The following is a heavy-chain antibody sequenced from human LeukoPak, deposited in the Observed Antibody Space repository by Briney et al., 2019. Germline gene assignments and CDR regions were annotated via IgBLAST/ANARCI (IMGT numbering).Heavy chain of an antibody. J-gene: IGHJ4*02. D-gene: IGHD4-23*01. Sequence: SETLSLTCAVYGGSFSGYYWSWIRQPPGKGLEWIGEINHSGSTNYNPSLKSRVTISVDTSKNQFSLKLSSVTAADTAVYYCARRFGGNYDYWGQGTLVTVSS. CDR3: ARRFGGNYDY. CDR1: GGSFSGYY. V-gene: IGHV4-34*01. CDR2: INHSGST.